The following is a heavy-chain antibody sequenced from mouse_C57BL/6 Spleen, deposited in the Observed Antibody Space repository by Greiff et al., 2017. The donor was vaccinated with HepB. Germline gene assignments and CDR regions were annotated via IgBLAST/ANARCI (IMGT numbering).Heavy chain of an antibody. J-gene: IGHJ1*03. Sequence: VQLQQSGPELVKPGASVKIPCKASGYTFTDYNMDWVKQSHGKSLEWIGDINPNNGGTIYNQKFKGKATLTVDKSSSTAYMELRSLTSEDTAVYYCAREGYGSSLWYFDVWGTGTTVTVSS. V-gene: IGHV1-18*01. CDR1: GYTFTDYN. D-gene: IGHD1-1*01. CDR3: AREGYGSSLWYFDV. CDR2: INPNNGGT.